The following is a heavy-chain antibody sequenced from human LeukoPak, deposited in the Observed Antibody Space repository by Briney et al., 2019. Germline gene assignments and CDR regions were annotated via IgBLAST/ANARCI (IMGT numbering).Heavy chain of an antibody. CDR3: ARGYCSSTSCYTYYYYYMDV. J-gene: IGHJ6*03. CDR1: GYTLTELS. D-gene: IGHD2-2*02. V-gene: IGHV1-24*01. Sequence: ASVKVSCKVSGYTLTELSMHWVRQAPGKGLEWMGGFDPEDGETIYAQKFQGRVTITRNTSISTAYMELSSLRSEDTAVYYCARGYCSSTSCYTYYYYYMDVWGKGTTVTVSS. CDR2: FDPEDGET.